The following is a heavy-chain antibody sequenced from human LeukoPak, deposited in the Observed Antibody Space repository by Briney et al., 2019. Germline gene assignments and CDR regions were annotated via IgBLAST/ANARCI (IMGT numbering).Heavy chain of an antibody. J-gene: IGHJ4*02. Sequence: PSETLSLTCTVSGGSISSSSYYWGWIRQPPGKGLEWIGSIYYSGSTYYNPSLKSRVTISVDTSKNQFSLKLSSVTAADTAVYYCASLLGWYGSGPKDDYWGQGTLVTVSS. D-gene: IGHD3-10*01. V-gene: IGHV4-39*01. CDR3: ASLLGWYGSGPKDDY. CDR2: IYYSGST. CDR1: GGSISSSSYY.